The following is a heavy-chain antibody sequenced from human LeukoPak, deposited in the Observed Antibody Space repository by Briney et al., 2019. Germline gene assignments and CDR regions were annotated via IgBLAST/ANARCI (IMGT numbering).Heavy chain of an antibody. CDR1: GFFFSDFY. V-gene: IGHV3-11*01. J-gene: IGHJ4*02. CDR3: ASGGGYDSYYDF. CDR2: INSNGGTI. D-gene: IGHD5-12*01. Sequence: PEGSLRLSCAASGFFFSDFYMGWIRQAPGKGLDWVSSINSNGGTIYYADSVEGRFTVSRDNAKNSLYLHMTSLTTEDTAVYYCASGGGYDSYYDFWGQGTLVTVSS.